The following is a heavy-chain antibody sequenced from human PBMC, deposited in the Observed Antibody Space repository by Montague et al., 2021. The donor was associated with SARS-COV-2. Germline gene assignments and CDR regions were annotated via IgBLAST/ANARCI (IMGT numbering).Heavy chain of an antibody. V-gene: IGHV4-59*08. J-gene: IGHJ4*02. D-gene: IGHD3-10*01. CDR2: IYYSGST. CDR1: GGSISSSY. Sequence: SETLSLTCTVSGGSISSSYWTWIRQPPGKGLEWIGYIYYSGSTSYNPSLKSRVTMSVDTSKNQFFLKLSSVTAADTAVYYCARSSGSYSTFDFWGQGTLVTVSS. CDR3: ARSSGSYSTFDF.